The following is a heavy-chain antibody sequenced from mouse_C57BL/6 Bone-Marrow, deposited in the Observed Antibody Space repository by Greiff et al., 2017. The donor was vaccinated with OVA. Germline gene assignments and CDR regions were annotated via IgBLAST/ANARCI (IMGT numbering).Heavy chain of an antibody. CDR1: GYTFTSYW. Sequence: VQLQQPGAELVRPGSSVKLSCKASGYTFTSYWMDWVKQRPGQGLEWIGNIYPSDNETHYNQKFKDKATLTVDKSSSTAYMQLSSLTSEDSAVYYYARTDYYDSRCYFDYWGQGTTLTVSS. J-gene: IGHJ2*01. CDR3: ARTDYYDSRCYFDY. D-gene: IGHD1-1*01. V-gene: IGHV1-61*01. CDR2: IYPSDNET.